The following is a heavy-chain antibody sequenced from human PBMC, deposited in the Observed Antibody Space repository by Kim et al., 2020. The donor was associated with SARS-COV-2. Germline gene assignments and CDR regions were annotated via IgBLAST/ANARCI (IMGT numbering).Heavy chain of an antibody. V-gene: IGHV3-15*01. CDR1: GFTFSKAR. Sequence: GGSLRLSCAASGFTFSKARINWVRQAPGKGLEWVGRIKTNSDGGTADYAAPVKGRFAISRDDSKNTLYLQMNSLKTEDTAVYYCTTDGGYRGYAWVYWGQGTLVTVSS. CDR2: IKTNSDGGTA. CDR3: TTDGGYRGYAWVY. D-gene: IGHD5-12*01. J-gene: IGHJ4*02.